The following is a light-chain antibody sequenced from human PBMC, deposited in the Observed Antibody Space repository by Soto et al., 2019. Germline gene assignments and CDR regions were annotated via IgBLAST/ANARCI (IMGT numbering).Light chain of an antibody. V-gene: IGKV3-11*01. CDR2: DAS. Sequence: IVLTQFPDTLPLSPRKRPTLSCRASQSVSSYLAWYQQKPGQAPRLLIYDASNRATGIPARFSGSGSGTDFTLIISSLVPEDFAVYYCQQSSNWPPITFGQGRRLEIK. CDR3: QQSSNWPPIT. J-gene: IGKJ5*01. CDR1: QSVSSY.